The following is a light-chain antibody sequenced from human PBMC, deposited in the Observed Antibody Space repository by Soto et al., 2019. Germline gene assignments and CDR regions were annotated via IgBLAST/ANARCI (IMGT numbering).Light chain of an antibody. V-gene: IGKV1-39*01. CDR2: GTS. CDR1: QSISGY. Sequence: DIQMTQSPSSLSGSAGDRVTITCRASQSISGYLNWYQQKPGKAPKVLMYGTSILQTGVSSRFSGSGSGTDFTLTINSLQPEDFATYYCQQSYSTPWTFGQGTKVDIK. CDR3: QQSYSTPWT. J-gene: IGKJ1*01.